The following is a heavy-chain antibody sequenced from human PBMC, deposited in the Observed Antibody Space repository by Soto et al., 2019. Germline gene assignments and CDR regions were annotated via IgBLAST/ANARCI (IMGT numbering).Heavy chain of an antibody. D-gene: IGHD3-9*01. J-gene: IGHJ5*02. Sequence: SETLSLTCTVSGGSISSYYWSWIRQPPGKGLEWIGYIYYSGSTNYNPSLKSRVTISVDTSKNQFSLKLSSVTAADTAVYYCARERADYDILTGRLDPWGQGTLVTVSS. CDR3: ARERADYDILTGRLDP. CDR1: GGSISSYY. V-gene: IGHV4-59*01. CDR2: IYYSGST.